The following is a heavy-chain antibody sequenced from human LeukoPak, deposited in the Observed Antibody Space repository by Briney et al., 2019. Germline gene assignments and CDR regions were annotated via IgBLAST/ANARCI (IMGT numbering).Heavy chain of an antibody. CDR3: ATLCCGSYYMDV. Sequence: ASVKVPCKASGGTLNSYVISWVRQAPGQGLEWMGGIIPISGTTTYAQQFQGRVTITADKSTSTAYMELSSMRSEDTAVYYCATLCCGSYYMDVWGKGTTVTVSS. CDR1: GGTLNSYV. J-gene: IGHJ6*03. D-gene: IGHD2-15*01. V-gene: IGHV1-69*06. CDR2: IIPISGTT.